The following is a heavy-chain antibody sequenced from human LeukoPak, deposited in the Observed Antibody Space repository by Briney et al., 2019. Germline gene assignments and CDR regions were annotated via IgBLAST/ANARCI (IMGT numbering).Heavy chain of an antibody. CDR1: GGSFSGYY. CDR3: ARGQGGVVVVPAAIQFDY. V-gene: IGHV4-34*01. Sequence: PSETLSFTCAVYGGSFSGYYWSWIRQPPGKGLEWIGEINHSGSTNYNPSLKSRVTISVDTSKNQFSLKLSSVTAADTAVYYCARGQGGVVVVPAAIQFDYWGQGTLVTVSS. CDR2: INHSGST. D-gene: IGHD2-2*01. J-gene: IGHJ4*02.